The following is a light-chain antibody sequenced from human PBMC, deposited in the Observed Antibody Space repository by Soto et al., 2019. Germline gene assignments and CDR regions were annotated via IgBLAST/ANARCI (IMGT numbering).Light chain of an antibody. Sequence: QSVLTQPPSVSGAPGQWVTISCTGSSSNIGTYYDVHWYQQLPGTAPKLLIYGNSNRPSGVPDRFSGSKSGTSASLAITGLQAEDEADYYCQSYDSSLSGCVFGTGTKLTVL. J-gene: IGLJ1*01. CDR3: QSYDSSLSGCV. CDR1: SSNIGTYYD. CDR2: GNS. V-gene: IGLV1-40*01.